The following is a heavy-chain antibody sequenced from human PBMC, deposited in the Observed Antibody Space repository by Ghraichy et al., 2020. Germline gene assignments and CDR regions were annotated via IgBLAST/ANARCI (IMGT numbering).Heavy chain of an antibody. J-gene: IGHJ6*02. Sequence: ASVKVSCKASGYTFTGYYMHRVRQAPGQGLEWMGWINPNSGGTNYAQKFQGRVTMTRDTSISTAYMELSRLRSDDTAVYYCARGGAGSGSYVPYYYGMVVWGQGTTVTVSS. V-gene: IGHV1-2*02. CDR3: ARGGAGSGSYVPYYYGMVV. D-gene: IGHD1-26*01. CDR2: INPNSGGT. CDR1: GYTFTGYY.